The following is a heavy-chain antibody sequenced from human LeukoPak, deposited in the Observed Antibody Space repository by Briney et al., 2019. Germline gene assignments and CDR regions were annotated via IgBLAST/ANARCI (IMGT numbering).Heavy chain of an antibody. J-gene: IGHJ4*02. V-gene: IGHV3-48*01. CDR2: ISSSSSTI. D-gene: IGHD3-16*01. CDR3: ARDWAYQVDY. CDR1: GFTFSSYS. Sequence: GGSLRLSCAASGFTFSSYSMHWVRQAPGKGLEWVSYISSSSSTIYYADSVKGRFTISRDNAKNSLYLQMNSLRAEDTAVYYCARDWAYQVDYWGQGTLVTVSS.